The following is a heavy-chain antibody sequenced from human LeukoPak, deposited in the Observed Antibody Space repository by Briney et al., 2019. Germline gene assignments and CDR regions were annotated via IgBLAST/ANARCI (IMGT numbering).Heavy chain of an antibody. CDR2: INSDGSST. V-gene: IGHV3-74*01. J-gene: IGHJ6*02. CDR3: AKIGPSVFDGYYYGMDV. CDR1: GFTFSSYW. Sequence: GGSLRLSCAASGFTFSSYWMHWVRQAPGKGLVWVSRINSDGSSTSYADSVKGRFTISRDNSKNTLYLQMNSLRAEDTAVYYCAKIGPSVFDGYYYGMDVWGQGTTVTVSS.